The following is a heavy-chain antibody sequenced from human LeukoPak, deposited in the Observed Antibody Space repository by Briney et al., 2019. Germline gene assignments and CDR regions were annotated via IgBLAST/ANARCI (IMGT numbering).Heavy chain of an antibody. J-gene: IGHJ5*02. Sequence: SVKVSCKASGGTFSSYAISWVRQAPGQGLEWMGGIIPIFGTANYAQKFQGRVTITADESTSTAYMELSSLRSEDTAVYYCARGGYCSSTSCYAPVQNWFDPWGQGTLVTVSS. CDR2: IIPIFGTA. CDR1: GGTFSSYA. CDR3: ARGGYCSSTSCYAPVQNWFDP. V-gene: IGHV1-69*13. D-gene: IGHD2-2*03.